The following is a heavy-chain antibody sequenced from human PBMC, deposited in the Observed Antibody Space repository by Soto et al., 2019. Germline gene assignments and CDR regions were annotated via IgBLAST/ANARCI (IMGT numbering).Heavy chain of an antibody. Sequence: QVQLVQSGAEVKKPGASVKVSCKASGYTFTSYGISWVRQAPGQGLEWMGWISAYNGNTNYAQKLQGRVTMTTDTSTSTAYMGLRSLRSDETAVYYCARRGKQEALAWMVRGAGDAFDIWGQGTMVTVSS. D-gene: IGHD3-10*01. J-gene: IGHJ3*02. CDR1: GYTFTSYG. CDR3: ARRGKQEALAWMVRGAGDAFDI. V-gene: IGHV1-18*01. CDR2: ISAYNGNT.